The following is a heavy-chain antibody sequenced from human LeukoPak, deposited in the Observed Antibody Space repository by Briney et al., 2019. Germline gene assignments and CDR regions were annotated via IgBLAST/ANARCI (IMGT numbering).Heavy chain of an antibody. CDR2: TQYDGSNE. J-gene: IGHJ6*03. Sequence: GGSLRLSCAASGFTFSSYGMHWVRQAPGKGLEWVAYTQYDGSNEQYADSVKGRFSISRDSSKNILYLQMNSLRAEDTAVYYCAKDRCSNGIGCYYYYMDVWGTGTTVTISS. CDR1: GFTFSSYG. D-gene: IGHD2-8*01. V-gene: IGHV3-30*02. CDR3: AKDRCSNGIGCYYYYMDV.